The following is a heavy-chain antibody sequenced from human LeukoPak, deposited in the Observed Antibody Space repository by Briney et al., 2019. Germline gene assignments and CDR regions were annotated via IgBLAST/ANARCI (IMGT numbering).Heavy chain of an antibody. Sequence: SETLSLTCTVSGGSISSSSYYWGWIRQPPGKGLEWIGSIYYGGTTRYNPSLKSRVTISVDTSKNQFSLKLSSVTAADTAVYYCARKANGIAVAANWGQGTLVTVSS. CDR3: ARKANGIAVAAN. CDR1: GGSISSSSYY. J-gene: IGHJ4*02. CDR2: IYYGGTT. V-gene: IGHV4-39*07. D-gene: IGHD6-19*01.